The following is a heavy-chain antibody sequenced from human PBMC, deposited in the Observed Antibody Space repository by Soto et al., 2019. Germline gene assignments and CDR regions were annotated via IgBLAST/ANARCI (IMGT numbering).Heavy chain of an antibody. D-gene: IGHD2-21*01. CDR1: GFMFSAYW. CDR3: VREDWHRFDS. J-gene: IGHJ4*02. Sequence: EVQLVESGGRLVQPGGSLRLSCAASGFMFSAYWMSWVRQNPGKGLEWVATISGGASDKFYVDSVKGRFTVSRDDRKNTLYLRVESLRDEDTAVYYWVREDWHRFDSWGQGTLVTVSS. CDR2: ISGGASDK. V-gene: IGHV3-7*01.